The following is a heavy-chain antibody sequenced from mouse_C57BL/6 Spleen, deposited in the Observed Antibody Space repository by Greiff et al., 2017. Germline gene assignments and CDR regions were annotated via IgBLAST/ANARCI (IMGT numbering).Heavy chain of an antibody. CDR2: IRSKSNNYAT. CDR3: VRDSNYVWYFDY. CDR1: GFSFNTYA. Sequence: EVKVVESGGGLVQPQGSLKLSCAASGFSFNTYAMNWVRQAPGKGLEWVARIRSKSNNYATYYADSVKDGFTISRDDSESMLYLQMNNLITEDTAMYYCVRDSNYVWYFDYWGQGTTLTVSS. D-gene: IGHD2-5*01. V-gene: IGHV10-1*01. J-gene: IGHJ2*01.